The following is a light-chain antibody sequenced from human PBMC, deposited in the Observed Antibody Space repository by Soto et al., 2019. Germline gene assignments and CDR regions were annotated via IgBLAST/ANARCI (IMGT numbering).Light chain of an antibody. CDR2: GAS. V-gene: IGKV1D-12*01. CDR3: QQADSFPLT. Sequence: DIQMTQSPSSVPASIGDTVTITCRASQDISTLLAWYQQKPGKAPKLLIYGASTLESGVPSRFSGRGSGTDFTLTISSLQPEDFATYFCQQADSFPLTFGGGTKVEIK. CDR1: QDISTL. J-gene: IGKJ4*01.